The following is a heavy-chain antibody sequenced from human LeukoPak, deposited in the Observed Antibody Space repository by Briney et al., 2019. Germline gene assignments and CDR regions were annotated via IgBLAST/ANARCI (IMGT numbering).Heavy chain of an antibody. D-gene: IGHD2/OR15-2a*01. Sequence: GGSLRLSCAASGFTFTTYWMSWVRQASGKGLEWVGRIRSKANSYATAYAASVKGRFTISRDDPKSTAYLRMIRLKTEDTAVYYCTRHIFYEDGFDYWGQGTLVTVSS. V-gene: IGHV3-73*01. CDR1: GFTFTTYW. CDR2: IRSKANSYAT. J-gene: IGHJ4*02. CDR3: TRHIFYEDGFDY.